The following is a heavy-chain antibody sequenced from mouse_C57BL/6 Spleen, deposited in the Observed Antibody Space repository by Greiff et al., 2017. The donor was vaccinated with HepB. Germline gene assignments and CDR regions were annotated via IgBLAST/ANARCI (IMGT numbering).Heavy chain of an antibody. CDR3: ARGALYYGSSYEY. Sequence: VKLVESGAELAKPGASVKLSCKASGYTFTSYWMHWVNQRPGQGLEWIGYINPSSGYTKYNQKFKDKATLTADKSSITAYMQLSSLTYEDSAVYYGARGALYYGSSYEYWGQGTTLTVSS. CDR2: INPSSGYT. V-gene: IGHV1-7*01. J-gene: IGHJ2*01. CDR1: GYTFTSYW. D-gene: IGHD1-1*01.